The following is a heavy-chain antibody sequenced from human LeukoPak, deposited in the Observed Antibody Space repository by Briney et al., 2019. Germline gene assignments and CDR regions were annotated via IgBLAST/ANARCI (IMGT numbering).Heavy chain of an antibody. CDR1: GDSISNNIW. CDR2: IFNSGST. D-gene: IGHD3-22*01. Sequence: SETLSLTCTVSGDSISNNIWWSWVRPPPGKGQEWIGEIFNSGSTNYNPSLKRRVTISVDTNKNQFSLKLASVTAADTAVYYCARVGYYDSSGYYVSQSFDYWGQGTLVTVSS. CDR3: ARVGYYDSSGYYVSQSFDY. V-gene: IGHV4-4*02. J-gene: IGHJ4*02.